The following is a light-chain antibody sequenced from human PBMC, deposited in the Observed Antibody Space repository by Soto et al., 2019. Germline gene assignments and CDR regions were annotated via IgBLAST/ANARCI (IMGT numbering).Light chain of an antibody. CDR1: QTVRNNY. Sequence: GLKQSPGTLSLSQGERATLSCRASQTVRNNYLAWYQQKPGQAPRLLIYDASSRATGIPDRFSGGGSGTDFTLTISRLEPEDCALYYCPHFSSYPLPFGGLTNVAIK. CDR3: PHFSSYPLP. J-gene: IGKJ4*01. CDR2: DAS. V-gene: IGKV3-20*01.